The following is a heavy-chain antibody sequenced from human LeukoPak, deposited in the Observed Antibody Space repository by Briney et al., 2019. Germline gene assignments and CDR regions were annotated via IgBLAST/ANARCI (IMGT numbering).Heavy chain of an antibody. CDR2: IIPIFGTA. J-gene: IGHJ6*03. CDR3: ASQANVREYSSSWDYYYYMDV. Sequence: ASVKVSCKASGGTFSSYAISWVRQAPGQGLEWMGGIIPIFGTANYAQKFQGRVTITADESTSTAYMELSSLRSEDTAVYYCASQANVREYSSSWDYYYYMDVWGKGTTVTVSS. D-gene: IGHD6-13*01. CDR1: GGTFSSYA. V-gene: IGHV1-69*01.